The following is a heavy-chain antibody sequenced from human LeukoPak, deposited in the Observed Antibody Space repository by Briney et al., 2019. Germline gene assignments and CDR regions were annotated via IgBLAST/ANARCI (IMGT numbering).Heavy chain of an antibody. J-gene: IGHJ6*03. CDR1: GYTFTSYS. CDR3: ARVPTENYYYYYMDV. V-gene: IGHV1-18*01. Sequence: ASVKVSCNPSGYTFTSYSISWVRQAPGQGLEWMGWTSVKTGNIKYAQKIQGRVTMTTDTSTSTAYMELRSLRSDDTAVYYCARVPTENYYYYYMDVWGKGTTVTVSS. CDR2: TSVKTGNI. D-gene: IGHD1-1*01.